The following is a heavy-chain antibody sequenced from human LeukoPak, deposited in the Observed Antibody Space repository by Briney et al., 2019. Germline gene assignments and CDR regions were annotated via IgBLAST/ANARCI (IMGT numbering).Heavy chain of an antibody. J-gene: IGHJ5*02. CDR1: GFTFSSYW. D-gene: IGHD2-2*02. CDR3: ARDCSSSSCYRSGFDP. V-gene: IGHV3-74*01. Sequence: PGGSLRLSCAASGFTFSSYWMHWVRQAPGKGLGWVSRINSDGSSTHYADSVKGRVTIPRDNAKNTLYLQMNSLRAEDTAMYYCARDCSSSSCYRSGFDPWGQGTLVTVSS. CDR2: INSDGSST.